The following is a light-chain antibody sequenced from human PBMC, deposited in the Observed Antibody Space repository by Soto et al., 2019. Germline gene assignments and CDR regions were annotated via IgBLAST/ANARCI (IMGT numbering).Light chain of an antibody. J-gene: IGKJ1*01. CDR2: KVS. CDR3: MQGTHWRWT. CDR1: QSLVYSDGNTY. Sequence: DVVMTQSPLSLPVTLGQPASISCRSSQSLVYSDGNTYVNWFQQRPGQSPRRLIYKVSNRDSGVPDRFSGSGSGTDFTLKISRVEAEEVVVYYCMQGTHWRWTFGQGTKVEIK. V-gene: IGKV2-30*01.